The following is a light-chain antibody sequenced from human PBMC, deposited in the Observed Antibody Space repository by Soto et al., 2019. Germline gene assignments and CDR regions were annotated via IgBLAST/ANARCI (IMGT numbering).Light chain of an antibody. Sequence: QSALTQPPSASGSTGQSVRISCPGPRRDVGGYNYVAWYQQHPGKAPKLMIYEVTKRPSGVHDRFFGFKSGNTAFLTVSGRQLGDEADYYCSSYVGSDVFIFETETKVTVL. V-gene: IGLV2-8*01. CDR3: SSYVGSDVFI. CDR2: EVT. J-gene: IGLJ1*01. CDR1: RRDVGGYNY.